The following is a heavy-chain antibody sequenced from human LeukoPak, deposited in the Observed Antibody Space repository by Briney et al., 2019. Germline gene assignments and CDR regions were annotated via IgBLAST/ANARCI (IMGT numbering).Heavy chain of an antibody. CDR3: ARDHHYDSSGFDSAFDI. D-gene: IGHD3-22*01. V-gene: IGHV3-30-3*01. CDR2: ISFDGTNK. J-gene: IGHJ3*02. CDR1: GFTFSGYA. Sequence: PGGSLRLSCAASGFTFSGYAMHWVRQAPGKGLEWVAVISFDGTNKYYADSVKGRFTISRDNSKNTVYLQMNSLRVEDTALYYCARDHHYDSSGFDSAFDIWGQGTMVTVSS.